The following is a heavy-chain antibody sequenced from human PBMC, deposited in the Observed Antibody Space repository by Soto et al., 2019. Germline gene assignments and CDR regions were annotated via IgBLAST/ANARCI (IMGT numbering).Heavy chain of an antibody. D-gene: IGHD6-13*01. J-gene: IGHJ5*02. CDR2: INPNSGGT. CDR3: ARDRLGYSSSVWFDP. V-gene: IGHV1-2*02. CDR1: GYTFTGYY. Sequence: ASVKVSCKASGYTFTGYYMHWLRQSPGQGLEWMGWINPNSGGTNYAQKFQGRVTMTRDTSISTAYMELSRLRSDDTAVYYCARDRLGYSSSVWFDPWGQGTLVTVSS.